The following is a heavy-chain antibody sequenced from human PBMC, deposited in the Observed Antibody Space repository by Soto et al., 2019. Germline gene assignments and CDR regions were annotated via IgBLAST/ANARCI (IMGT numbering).Heavy chain of an antibody. V-gene: IGHV3-30*18. CDR3: AKGLCSGGSCYPNRAFDI. CDR1: GFTFRSYC. J-gene: IGHJ3*02. CDR2: ISYDGSNK. D-gene: IGHD2-15*01. Sequence: GGSLILSCAASGFTFRSYCMHGVRQAPGKGLEWVAVISYDGSNKYYADSVKGRFTISRDNSKNTLYLQMNSLRAEDTAVYYCAKGLCSGGSCYPNRAFDIWGQGTMVTVSS.